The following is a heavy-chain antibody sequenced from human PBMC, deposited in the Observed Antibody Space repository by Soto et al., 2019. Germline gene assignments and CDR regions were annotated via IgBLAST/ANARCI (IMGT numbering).Heavy chain of an antibody. D-gene: IGHD3-16*01. CDR3: ARPIRFQNYYYMDV. Sequence: SETLCLTCTVSSGSISSSSYYWGWKRQPPGKGLEWIGSIYYSGSTYYNPSLKSRVTISVDTSKNQFSLKLSSVTAAVTAVYYCARPIRFQNYYYMDVWGKGTTVTVSS. V-gene: IGHV4-39*01. CDR1: SGSISSSSYY. CDR2: IYYSGST. J-gene: IGHJ6*03.